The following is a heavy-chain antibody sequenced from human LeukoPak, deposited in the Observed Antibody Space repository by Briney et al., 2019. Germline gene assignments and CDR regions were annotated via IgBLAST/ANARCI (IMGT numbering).Heavy chain of an antibody. CDR1: GGSISSHS. CDR3: ARGGYYDCDY. D-gene: IGHD3-3*01. Sequence: SETLSLTCTVSGGSISSHSWSWIRQPPGKGLEWIGYIYYSGSTNYNPSLKSRVTISVDTSKNQFSLKLSSVTAADTAVYYCARGGYYDCDYWGQGTLVTVSS. V-gene: IGHV4-59*08. CDR2: IYYSGST. J-gene: IGHJ4*02.